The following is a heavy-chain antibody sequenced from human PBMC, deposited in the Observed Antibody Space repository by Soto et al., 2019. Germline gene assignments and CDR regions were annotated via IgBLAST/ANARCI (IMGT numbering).Heavy chain of an antibody. CDR1: GFTFNSYV. CDR2: ISRSGRGSA. D-gene: IGHD3-22*01. J-gene: IGHJ4*02. V-gene: IGHV3-23*01. CDR3: ARGRYLDSSDYWVANLPFDH. Sequence: LRLSCAASGFTFNSYVMTWVHQAPGEGLEWVSSISRSGRGSAYYADSVKGRFTISRDNSENTLFLQMNNLRDEDTALYYCARGRYLDSSDYWVANLPFDHWGLGTLVTVSS.